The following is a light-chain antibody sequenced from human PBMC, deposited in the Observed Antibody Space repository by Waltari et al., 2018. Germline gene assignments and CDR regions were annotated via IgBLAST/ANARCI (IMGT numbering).Light chain of an antibody. CDR1: QSLVHKYWYTY. CDR3: MQPVKWPPG. Sequence: DVVLTQSPLFLPVTLGQPASISCSSSQSLVHKYWYTYLNWFHQRPGQSPRRLFFQATYRDSGVPERFRGSGSATDFTVNISRVEADDVGVYFCMQPVKWPPGFGPGTRVEIK. V-gene: IGKV2-30*02. CDR2: QAT. J-gene: IGKJ3*01.